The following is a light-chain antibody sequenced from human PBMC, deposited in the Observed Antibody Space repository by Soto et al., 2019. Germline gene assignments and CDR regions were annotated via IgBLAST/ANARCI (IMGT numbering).Light chain of an antibody. CDR3: GSYTSSSTLLV. V-gene: IGLV2-14*01. CDR1: SSDVGGSNY. Sequence: QSALTQPASVSGSPGQSITISCTGTSSDVGGSNYVSWYQQHPGKAPKLMIYDVSNRPPGVPNRFSGSKSGNTASLTISGLQAEDEADYYCGSYTSSSTLLVFGTGTKLTVL. CDR2: DVS. J-gene: IGLJ1*01.